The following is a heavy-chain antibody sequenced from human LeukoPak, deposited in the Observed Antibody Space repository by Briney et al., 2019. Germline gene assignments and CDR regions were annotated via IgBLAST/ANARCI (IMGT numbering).Heavy chain of an antibody. CDR2: IYYSGST. CDR3: ARFPSPITISSLY. D-gene: IGHD3-9*01. V-gene: IGHV4-39*07. CDR1: GGSISSSSYY. Sequence: SETLSLTCTVSGGSISSSSYYWGWIRQPPGKGLEWIGSIYYSGSTYYNPSLKSRVTISVDTSKNQLSLKLSSVTAAGTAVYYCARFPSPITISSLYWGQGTLVTVSS. J-gene: IGHJ4*02.